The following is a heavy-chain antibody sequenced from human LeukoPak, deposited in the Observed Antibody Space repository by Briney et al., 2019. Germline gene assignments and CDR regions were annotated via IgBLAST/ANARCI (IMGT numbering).Heavy chain of an antibody. J-gene: IGHJ4*02. CDR2: ITWDGGIT. CDR3: ARDVLLWFGELG. D-gene: IGHD3-10*01. Sequence: GGSLRLSCSASGFTFDDYTMHWVRQAPGKGLEWVSLITWDGGITYYADSVKGRFTISRDNAKGSLYLQMNSLRAEDTAVYYCARDVLLWFGELGWGQGTLVTVSS. V-gene: IGHV3-43*01. CDR1: GFTFDDYT.